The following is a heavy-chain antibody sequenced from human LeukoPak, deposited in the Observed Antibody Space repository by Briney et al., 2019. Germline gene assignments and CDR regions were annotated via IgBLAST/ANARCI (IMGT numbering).Heavy chain of an antibody. Sequence: PGGSLRLSCAASGFTFSSYAMSWVRQAPGKGLEWVSAISGSGGSTYYADPVKGRFTISRDNSKNTLYLQMNSLRAEDTAVYYCAKAMYGIDAFDIWGQGTMVTVSS. CDR1: GFTFSSYA. CDR2: ISGSGGST. J-gene: IGHJ3*02. V-gene: IGHV3-23*01. D-gene: IGHD2-8*01. CDR3: AKAMYGIDAFDI.